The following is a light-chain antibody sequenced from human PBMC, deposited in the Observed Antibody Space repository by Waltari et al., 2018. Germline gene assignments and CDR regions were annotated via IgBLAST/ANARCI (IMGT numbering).Light chain of an antibody. V-gene: IGKV1-39*01. CDR3: QQYNTYTYT. CDR2: AAS. Sequence: DIQMTQSPSSLSASVGDRVSITCRTSQTISSYLNWYKQKPGKAPNLLIYAASSLQSGVPSRFSGSGSGTDFTLTISSLQPDDFATYYCQQYNTYTYTFGQGTKLEIK. CDR1: QTISSY. J-gene: IGKJ2*01.